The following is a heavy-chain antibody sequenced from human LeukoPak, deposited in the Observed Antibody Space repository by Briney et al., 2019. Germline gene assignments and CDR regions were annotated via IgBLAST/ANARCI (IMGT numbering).Heavy chain of an antibody. J-gene: IGHJ5*02. CDR1: GFTFTNAW. CDR2: IRSKTDGGTT. Sequence: PGGSLRLSCAASGFTFTNAWMTWVRQAPGKGLEWVGRIRSKTDGGTTDYAAPVKGRFTISRDDSKNTLYLQMNSLKTEDTAVYYCTTEGVRYYYDSSGPGFDPWGQGTLVTVSS. V-gene: IGHV3-15*01. D-gene: IGHD3-22*01. CDR3: TTEGVRYYYDSSGPGFDP.